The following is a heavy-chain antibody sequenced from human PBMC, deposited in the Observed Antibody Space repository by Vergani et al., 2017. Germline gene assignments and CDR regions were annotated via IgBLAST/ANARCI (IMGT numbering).Heavy chain of an antibody. Sequence: EVQLLESGGNLIQPGGSLRLSCGASGFTFSSYAMTWVRLAPGKGLQWVSAISGSGGNTSYTDSVKGRFTISRDNSKDTLYLQMNSLRVEDTAIYYCAKARDPKCKGGNCYSYYYGLDLWGQGTTVTVSS. CDR1: GFTFSSYA. CDR3: AKARDPKCKGGNCYSYYYGLDL. D-gene: IGHD2-21*01. CDR2: ISGSGGNT. J-gene: IGHJ6*02. V-gene: IGHV3-23*01.